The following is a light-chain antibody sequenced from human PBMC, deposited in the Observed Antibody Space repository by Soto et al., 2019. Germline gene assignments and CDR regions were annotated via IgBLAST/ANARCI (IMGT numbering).Light chain of an antibody. Sequence: AMTQSPGTLSVSPGERVTLSCRASQSVSINVAWHQHKPGQAPRLLIYGASTSATGIPARFSGSESGAEFTLTISSLQSEDFALYYCQQYHSWPPITFGQGTRLEIK. V-gene: IGKV3-15*01. CDR3: QQYHSWPPIT. CDR2: GAS. CDR1: QSVSIN. J-gene: IGKJ5*01.